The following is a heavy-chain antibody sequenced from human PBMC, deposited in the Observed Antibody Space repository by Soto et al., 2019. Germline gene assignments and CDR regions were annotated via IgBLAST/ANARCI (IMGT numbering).Heavy chain of an antibody. CDR2: INHSGST. Sequence: SETLSLTCAVYGGSFSGYYWGWIRQPPGKGLEWIGEINHSGSTNYNPSLKSRVTISVDTSKNQFSLKLSSVTAADTAVYYCAGDSCARVYVAPTQLFGYWGQGTLVTVSS. D-gene: IGHD2-2*01. V-gene: IGHV4-34*01. CDR1: GGSFSGYY. J-gene: IGHJ4*02. CDR3: AGDSCARVYVAPTQLFGY.